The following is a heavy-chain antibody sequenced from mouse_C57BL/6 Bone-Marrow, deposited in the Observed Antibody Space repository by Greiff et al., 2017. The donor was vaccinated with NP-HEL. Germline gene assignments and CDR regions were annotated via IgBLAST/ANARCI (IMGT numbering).Heavy chain of an antibody. CDR2: SRNKANDFTT. CDR1: GFTFSDFY. Sequence: EVKVVESGGGLVQSGRSLRLSCATSGFTFSDFYMEWVRQAPGKGLEGIAASRNKANDFTTDYSASVNGLCIVSRDTTQSILYLQMNALRAEDTAIYYCARDDWDAYAMDYWGQGTSVTVSS. CDR3: ARDDWDAYAMDY. J-gene: IGHJ4*01. D-gene: IGHD4-1*01. V-gene: IGHV7-1*01.